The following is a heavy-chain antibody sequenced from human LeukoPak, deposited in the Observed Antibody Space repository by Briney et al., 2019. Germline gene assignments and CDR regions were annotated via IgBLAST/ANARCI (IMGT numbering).Heavy chain of an antibody. D-gene: IGHD3-16*01. V-gene: IGHV3-23*01. CDR3: AKDPLYYDYVWGPFDP. CDR1: GFTFSSYA. Sequence: GGSLRLSCVASGFTFSSYAMSWVRQAPGKGLEWVSAISGSGGSTYYADSVKGRFTISRDNSKNTLYLQMNSLRAEDTAVYYCAKDPLYYDYVWGPFDPWGQGTLVTVSS. J-gene: IGHJ5*02. CDR2: ISGSGGST.